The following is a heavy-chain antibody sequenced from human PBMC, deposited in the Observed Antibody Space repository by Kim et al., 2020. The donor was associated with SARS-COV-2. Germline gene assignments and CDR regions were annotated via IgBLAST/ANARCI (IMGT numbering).Heavy chain of an antibody. Sequence: SETLSLTCTVSGGSISSSSYYWGWIRQPPGKGLEWIGSIYYSGSTYYNPSLKSRVTISVDTSKNQFSLKLSSVTAADTAVYYCARQYSGSYYHYYYGMDVWGQGTTVTVSS. V-gene: IGHV4-39*01. CDR1: GGSISSSSYY. J-gene: IGHJ6*02. CDR3: ARQYSGSYYHYYYGMDV. CDR2: IYYSGST. D-gene: IGHD1-26*01.